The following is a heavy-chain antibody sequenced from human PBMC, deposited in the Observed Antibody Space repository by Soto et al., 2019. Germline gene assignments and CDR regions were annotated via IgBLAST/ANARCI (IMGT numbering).Heavy chain of an antibody. D-gene: IGHD1-26*01. CDR2: ISGSGGST. CDR1: GFTFSSYA. V-gene: IGHV3-23*01. J-gene: IGHJ3*02. Sequence: GRSLRVSCAASGFTFSSYAMSWVRQAPGKGLEWVSAISGSGGSTYYADSVKGRFTISRDNSKNTLYPQMNSLRAEDTAVYYCAKDMWELPSGAFDIWGQGTIVTVSS. CDR3: AKDMWELPSGAFDI.